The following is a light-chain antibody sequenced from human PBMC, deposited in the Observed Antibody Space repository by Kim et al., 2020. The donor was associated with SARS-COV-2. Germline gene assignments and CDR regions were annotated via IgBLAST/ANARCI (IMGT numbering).Light chain of an antibody. J-gene: IGKJ1*01. Sequence: DIQMTQSPSTLSASVGDTITVTCRASQSISSWLAWYQQKPGKAPKLLIYKASSLESGAPSRFSGSGSGTEFTLTISSLQPDDFATYCCQQYNSFPWTFGQGTKVDIK. CDR2: KAS. CDR3: QQYNSFPWT. V-gene: IGKV1-5*03. CDR1: QSISSW.